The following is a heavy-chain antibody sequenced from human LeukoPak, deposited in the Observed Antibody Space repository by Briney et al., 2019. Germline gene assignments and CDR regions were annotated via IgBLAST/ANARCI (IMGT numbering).Heavy chain of an antibody. J-gene: IGHJ4*02. Sequence: GGSLRLSCAASGFTFRSYWMSWVRQAPGKGLEWVANIKQDGSQKYYVDSVKGRFTISRDNAKNSLYLQMNSLRAEDTAAYYYARGYYYDSSGYYCDYWGQGTLVTVSS. CDR2: IKQDGSQK. V-gene: IGHV3-7*04. D-gene: IGHD3-22*01. CDR1: GFTFRSYW. CDR3: ARGYYYDSSGYYCDY.